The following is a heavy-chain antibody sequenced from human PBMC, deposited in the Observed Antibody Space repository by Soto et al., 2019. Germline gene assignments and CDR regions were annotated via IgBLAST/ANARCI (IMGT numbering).Heavy chain of an antibody. CDR2: IYYSGST. Sequence: SETLSLTCTVSGGSMSSSSYYWGWIRQPPGKGLEWIGSIYYSGSTYYNPSLKSRVTISVDTSKNQFSLKLSSVTAADTAVYYCARRSTALAFDPWGQGTLVTVSS. D-gene: IGHD2-15*01. J-gene: IGHJ5*02. V-gene: IGHV4-39*01. CDR1: GGSMSSSSYY. CDR3: ARRSTALAFDP.